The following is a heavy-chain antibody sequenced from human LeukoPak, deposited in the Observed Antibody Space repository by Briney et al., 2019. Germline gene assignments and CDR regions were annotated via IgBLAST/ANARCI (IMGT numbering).Heavy chain of an antibody. CDR2: INHSGST. CDR3: ARGTGYCSCTSCSVFDY. Sequence: GSLRLSCAASGFNFSRYSMNWVRQAPGKGLEWIGEINHSGSTNYNPSLKSRVTISVDTSKNQFSLKLSSVTAADTAVYYCARGTGYCSCTSCSVFDYWGQGTLVTVSS. CDR1: GFNFSRYS. V-gene: IGHV4-34*01. D-gene: IGHD2-2*03. J-gene: IGHJ4*02.